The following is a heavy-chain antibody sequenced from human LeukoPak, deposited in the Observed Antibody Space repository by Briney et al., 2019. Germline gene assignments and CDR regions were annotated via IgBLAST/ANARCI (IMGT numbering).Heavy chain of an antibody. V-gene: IGHV3-23*01. CDR3: ARDPTAFRYYFDY. Sequence: GGSLRLSCATSGFIFSNYAVNWVRQAPGKGLEWVSIISGSGDTTYYADSVKGRFTISRDNAKNSLYLQMNSLRAEDTAVYYCARDPTAFRYYFDYWGQGTLVTVSS. CDR1: GFIFSNYA. CDR2: ISGSGDTT. J-gene: IGHJ4*02.